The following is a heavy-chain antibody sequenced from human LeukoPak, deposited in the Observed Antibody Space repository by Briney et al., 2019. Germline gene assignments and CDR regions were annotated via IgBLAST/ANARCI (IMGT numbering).Heavy chain of an antibody. D-gene: IGHD2-2*01. V-gene: IGHV3-7*01. CDR2: IDQDESDK. Sequence: GGSLRLSCAASGFSLSDYWMSWVRQAPGKGLEWVANIDQDESDKNYVDSVKGRFTISRDNAKNSLYLQMNSLRAEDTAMYYCARDTGVSSTNSIDYWGQGTLVTVSS. CDR1: GFSLSDYW. J-gene: IGHJ4*02. CDR3: ARDTGVSSTNSIDY.